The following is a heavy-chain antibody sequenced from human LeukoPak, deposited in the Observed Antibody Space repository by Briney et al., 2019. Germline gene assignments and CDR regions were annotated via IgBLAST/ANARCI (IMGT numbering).Heavy chain of an antibody. V-gene: IGHV6-1*01. Sequence: SQTLSLTCAISGDSVSSNSAAWNWIRQSPSRGLEWLGRTYYRSKWYNDYAVSVKSRITINPDTSKNQFSLQLNSVTPEDTAVYYCSRERLSSGWYLDAFDIWGQGTMVTVSS. CDR1: GDSVSSNSAA. CDR3: SRERLSSGWYLDAFDI. D-gene: IGHD6-19*01. CDR2: TYYRSKWYN. J-gene: IGHJ3*02.